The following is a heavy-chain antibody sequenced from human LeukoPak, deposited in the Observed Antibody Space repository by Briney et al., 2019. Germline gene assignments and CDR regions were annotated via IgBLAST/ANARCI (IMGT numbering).Heavy chain of an antibody. J-gene: IGHJ4*02. Sequence: SETLSLTCTVSGGSITTYSWSWLRQPPGKGLEWIGYLYYTGTTTYNPSLKSRLTMSVDSSKNQFSLKLRSVTAADTALYYCARRGHGDYADYWGQGSLVTVSS. CDR1: GGSITTYS. V-gene: IGHV4-59*01. D-gene: IGHD4-17*01. CDR2: LYYTGTT. CDR3: ARRGHGDYADY.